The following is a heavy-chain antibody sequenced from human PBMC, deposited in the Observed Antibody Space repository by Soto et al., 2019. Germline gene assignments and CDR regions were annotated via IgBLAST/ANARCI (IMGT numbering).Heavy chain of an antibody. V-gene: IGHV4-34*01. CDR1: GGSFSGYY. J-gene: IGHJ6*02. CDR3: ARLHGYCISTSCYGYYGMAV. D-gene: IGHD2-2*01. CDR2: INHSGST. Sequence: SETLSLTCAVYGGSFSGYYWTWIRQPPGKGLEWIGEINHSGSTNCNPSLKSRVTISVDTSKNQFSLKLSSVTAADTAVHYCARLHGYCISTSCYGYYGMAVRGQGTTVTVSS.